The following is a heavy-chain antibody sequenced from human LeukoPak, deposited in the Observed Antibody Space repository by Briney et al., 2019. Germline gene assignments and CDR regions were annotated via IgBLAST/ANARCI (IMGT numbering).Heavy chain of an antibody. CDR2: ISAYNGNT. CDR1: GYSFTSHY. Sequence: ASVKVSCKASGYSFTSHYMHWVRQAPGQGLEWMGWISAYNGNTNYAQKLQGRVTMTTDTSTSTAYMELRSLRSDDTAVYYCARDRGYSNPIDYWGQGTLVTVSS. J-gene: IGHJ4*02. D-gene: IGHD4-11*01. CDR3: ARDRGYSNPIDY. V-gene: IGHV1-18*04.